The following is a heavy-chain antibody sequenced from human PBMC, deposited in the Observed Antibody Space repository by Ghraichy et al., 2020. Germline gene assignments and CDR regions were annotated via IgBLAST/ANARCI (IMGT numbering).Heavy chain of an antibody. Sequence: LRLSCAVSGGSISSGGYSWSWIRQPPGKGLEWIGYIYHSGSTYYNPSLKSRVTISVDRSKNQFSLKLSSVTAADTAVYYCARAPGYGDNWYFDLWGRGTLVTVSS. CDR3: ARAPGYGDNWYFDL. CDR1: GGSISSGGYS. D-gene: IGHD4-17*01. V-gene: IGHV4-30-2*01. J-gene: IGHJ2*01. CDR2: IYHSGST.